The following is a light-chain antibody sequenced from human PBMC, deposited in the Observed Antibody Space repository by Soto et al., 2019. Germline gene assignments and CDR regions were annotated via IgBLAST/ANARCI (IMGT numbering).Light chain of an antibody. CDR3: AAWDDILNGVV. V-gene: IGLV1-44*01. CDR2: NFS. J-gene: IGLJ2*01. Sequence: VLTQPPSASGTPGQRVTLSCSGGGSNIGTNSVNWYQHLPGTAPKLLIYNFSQRPSGVPDRFSGSKSGTSASLAISGLQSEDEADYYCAAWDDILNGVVFGGGTKLTVL. CDR1: GSNIGTNS.